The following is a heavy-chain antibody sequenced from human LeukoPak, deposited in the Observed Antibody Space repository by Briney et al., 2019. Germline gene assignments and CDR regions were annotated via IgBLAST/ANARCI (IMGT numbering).Heavy chain of an antibody. V-gene: IGHV4-4*07. D-gene: IGHD4-17*01. CDR2: NYTSGST. J-gene: IGHJ4*01. CDR1: AGSISSYY. CDR3: ATTDSAYDC. Sequence: SETLSLICTVSAGSISSYYCRWSRQPAPSGLDWIGRNYTSGSTNYTPSIKCRVTMSVDTSKNQFSQNLSSVTAADAAVYYGATTDSAYDCWGHRALVTVAT.